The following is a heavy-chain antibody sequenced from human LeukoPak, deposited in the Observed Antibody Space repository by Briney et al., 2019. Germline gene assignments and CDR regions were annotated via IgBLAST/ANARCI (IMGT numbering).Heavy chain of an antibody. D-gene: IGHD3-16*01. CDR2: ISGYNGKT. CDR3: ARDGGVTYYYFYYYMDV. CDR1: GYTFTSYG. V-gene: IGHV1-18*01. J-gene: IGHJ6*03. Sequence: ASVKVSCKASGYTFTSYGISWVRQAPGQGLEWMGWISGYNGKTNYAQKLQGRVTMTTDTSTSTAYMELRSLRSDDTAVYYCARDGGVTYYYFYYYMDVWGKGTTVTVSS.